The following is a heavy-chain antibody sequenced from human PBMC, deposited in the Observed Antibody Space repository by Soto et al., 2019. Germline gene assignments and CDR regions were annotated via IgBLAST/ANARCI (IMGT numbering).Heavy chain of an antibody. Sequence: GESLKISCEGFGYNFATYWIAWVRQMPGKGLEYMGIIYPGDSDSRYSPSFQGQVTFSADKSISTAYMQWSSLKASDTAMYYCARHGFYGGYGCNYLGPWGQGTLVTVSS. J-gene: IGHJ5*02. V-gene: IGHV5-51*01. CDR2: IYPGDSDS. D-gene: IGHD4-17*01. CDR1: GYNFATYW. CDR3: ARHGFYGGYGCNYLGP.